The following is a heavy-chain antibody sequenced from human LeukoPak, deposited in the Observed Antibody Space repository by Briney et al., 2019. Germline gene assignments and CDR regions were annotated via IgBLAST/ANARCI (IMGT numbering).Heavy chain of an antibody. V-gene: IGHV3-74*01. CDR2: MNGEGTTI. Sequence: GGSLRLSCATSGLTFRTTWMHWVRQAPGKGLMWVSRMNGEGTTIDYADSVKGRFTVSRDYAKSTLFLQMNNLRTEDTALYFCATARNFRFEYWGQGSLVIVSA. CDR1: GLTFRTTW. J-gene: IGHJ4*02. D-gene: IGHD1-7*01. CDR3: ATARNFRFEY.